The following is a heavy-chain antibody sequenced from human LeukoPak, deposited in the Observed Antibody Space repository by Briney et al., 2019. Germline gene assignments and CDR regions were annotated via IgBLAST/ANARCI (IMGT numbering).Heavy chain of an antibody. V-gene: IGHV4-4*07. CDR1: GASISSYY. D-gene: IGHD3-22*01. Sequence: SETLSLTCTVLGASISSYYWTXXRQPXXXXXXXXXRXYXXXSTNYNPSLKSRVTMSVDRSKNQFSLKLTSVTAADTAVYYCARDYYDSSGYYGRGGYYYMDVWGKGTTVTVSS. CDR2: XYXXXST. CDR3: ARDYYDSSGYYGRGGYYYMDV. J-gene: IGHJ6*03.